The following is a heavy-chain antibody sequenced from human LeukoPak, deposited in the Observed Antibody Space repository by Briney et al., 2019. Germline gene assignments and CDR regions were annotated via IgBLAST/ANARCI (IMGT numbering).Heavy chain of an antibody. CDR3: ARAQTTVTTSVYFDY. V-gene: IGHV3-48*03. Sequence: GGSLRLSCAASGFTFSSYEVNWVRQAPGKGLEWVSYISSSGSTIYYADSVKGRFTISRDNAKNSLYLQMNSLRAEDTAVYFCARAQTTVTTSVYFDYWGQGTLVTVSS. CDR1: GFTFSSYE. CDR2: ISSSGSTI. J-gene: IGHJ4*02. D-gene: IGHD4-17*01.